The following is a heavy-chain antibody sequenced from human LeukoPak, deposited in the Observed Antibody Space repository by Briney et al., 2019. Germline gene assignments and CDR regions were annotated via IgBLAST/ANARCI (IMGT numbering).Heavy chain of an antibody. CDR1: GFSFSNYA. CDR3: AIQRSGYSQILGFDY. J-gene: IGHJ4*02. CDR2: VIPSGSST. V-gene: IGHV3-23*01. Sequence: GGSLRLSCAASGFSFSNYAMTWVRQAPGKGLEWVTSVIPSGSSTYYADSVKGRFTISRDNSKNMLYLQMDSLRAEDTALYYCAIQRSGYSQILGFDYWGQGTLVTVSS. D-gene: IGHD3-22*01.